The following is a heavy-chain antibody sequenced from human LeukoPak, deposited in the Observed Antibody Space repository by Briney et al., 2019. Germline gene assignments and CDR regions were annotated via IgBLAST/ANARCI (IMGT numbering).Heavy chain of an antibody. V-gene: IGHV1-69*05. Sequence: SVKVSCKASGGTFSSYAISWVRQAPGQGLEWMGGIIPIFGTANYAQKFQGRVTITTDESTSTAYMELSSLRSDDTAVYYCATMTTHDELDYWGQGTLVTVSS. D-gene: IGHD4-11*01. CDR1: GGTFSSYA. CDR3: ATMTTHDELDY. J-gene: IGHJ4*02. CDR2: IIPIFGTA.